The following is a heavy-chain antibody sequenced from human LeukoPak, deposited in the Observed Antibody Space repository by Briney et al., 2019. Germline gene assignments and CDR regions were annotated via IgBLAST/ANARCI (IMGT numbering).Heavy chain of an antibody. J-gene: IGHJ4*02. V-gene: IGHV7-4-1*02. CDR1: GYTFTTYG. D-gene: IGHD5-24*01. Sequence: ASVKVSCKASGYTFTTYGMNWVRQAPGQGLEWMGRINTNTGQPTYVRGFTGRFVFSLDSSVSTAYLQINSLEAADTAVYYCTRDRTEIGNDCWGQGTLITVSS. CDR2: INTNTGQP. CDR3: TRDRTEIGNDC.